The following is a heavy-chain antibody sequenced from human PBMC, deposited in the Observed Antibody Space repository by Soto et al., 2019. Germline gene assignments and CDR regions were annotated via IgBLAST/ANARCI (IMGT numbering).Heavy chain of an antibody. CDR3: ARTFGGVIVIYAHAFDI. V-gene: IGHV1-18*04. D-gene: IGHD3-16*02. Sequence: ASVKVSCKASGYTFTSYGISWVRQAPGQGLEWMGWISAYNGNTNYAQKLQGRVTMTTDTSTSTAYMELRSLRSDDTAVYYCARTFGGVIVIYAHAFDIWGQGTMVTVSS. CDR2: ISAYNGNT. J-gene: IGHJ3*02. CDR1: GYTFTSYG.